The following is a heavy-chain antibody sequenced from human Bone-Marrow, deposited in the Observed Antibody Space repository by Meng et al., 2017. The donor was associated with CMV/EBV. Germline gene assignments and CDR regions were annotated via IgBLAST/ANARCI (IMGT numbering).Heavy chain of an antibody. J-gene: IGHJ6*02. Sequence: SETLSLTCAVYGGSFSGYYWSWIRQPPGKGLEWIGYIYYSGSTNYNPSLKSRVTISVDTSKNQFSLKLSSVSAADTAVYYCARASRGSYYYYGMDVWGQGTTVTVSS. V-gene: IGHV4-59*01. CDR2: IYYSGST. CDR1: GGSFSGYY. CDR3: ARASRGSYYYYGMDV.